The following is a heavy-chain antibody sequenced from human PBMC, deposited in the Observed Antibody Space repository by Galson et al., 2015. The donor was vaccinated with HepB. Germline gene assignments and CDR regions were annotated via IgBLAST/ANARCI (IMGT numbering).Heavy chain of an antibody. J-gene: IGHJ6*03. CDR3: ARQSREYSSGWYLGSFNYMDV. CDR2: ISDSGNT. CDR1: GGSINYYY. D-gene: IGHD6-19*01. Sequence: LSLTCTVSGGSINYYYWSWIRQSPGRGLEWIGYISDSGNTNYHPSLKRRVTISLDTSKNPFSLRLNSVTAADTAVYYWARQSREYSSGWYLGSFNYMDVWGKGSTVTVSS. V-gene: IGHV4-59*01.